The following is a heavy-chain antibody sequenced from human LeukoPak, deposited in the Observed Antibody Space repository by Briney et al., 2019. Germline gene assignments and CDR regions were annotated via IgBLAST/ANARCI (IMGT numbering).Heavy chain of an antibody. J-gene: IGHJ6*03. Sequence: ASVKVSCKASGYTFTSYGISWVRQAPGQGLEWMGWISAYNGNTNYAQKLQGRVTMTTDTSTSTAYMELRSLRSDDTAVYYCARGISGYDFRYYYYYMDVWGKGTTVTVSS. CDR1: GYTFTSYG. CDR3: ARGISGYDFRYYYYYMDV. V-gene: IGHV1-18*01. D-gene: IGHD5-12*01. CDR2: ISAYNGNT.